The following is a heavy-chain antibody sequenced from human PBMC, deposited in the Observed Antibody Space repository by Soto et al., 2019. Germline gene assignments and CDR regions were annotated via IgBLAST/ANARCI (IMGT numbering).Heavy chain of an antibody. V-gene: IGHV4-59*03. D-gene: IGHD3-3*01. CDR2: FYYSGST. CDR1: GGSISSYY. CDR3: AKGGWRIFDP. Sequence: QVQLQESGPGLVKPSETLSLTCTVSGGSISSYYWSWVRQPPGKGLEWIGYFYYSGSTNYNPSRKSRVTISVDQYKIQLSLKLSSVTAAHTAVYYLAKGGWRIFDPWGKGTMVTVSS. J-gene: IGHJ3*01.